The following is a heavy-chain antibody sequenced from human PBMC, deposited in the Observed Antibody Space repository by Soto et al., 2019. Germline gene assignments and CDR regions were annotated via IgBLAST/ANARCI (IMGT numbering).Heavy chain of an antibody. CDR1: GFTFSSYA. Sequence: GGSLRLSCSASGFTFSSYAMHWVRQAPGKGLEWVAVISYDGSNKYYADSVKGRFTISRDNSKNTLYLQMNSLRAEDTAVYYCARDNIYGDDKYYYYGMDVWGQGTTVTVSS. V-gene: IGHV3-30-3*01. J-gene: IGHJ6*02. CDR3: ARDNIYGDDKYYYYGMDV. D-gene: IGHD4-17*01. CDR2: ISYDGSNK.